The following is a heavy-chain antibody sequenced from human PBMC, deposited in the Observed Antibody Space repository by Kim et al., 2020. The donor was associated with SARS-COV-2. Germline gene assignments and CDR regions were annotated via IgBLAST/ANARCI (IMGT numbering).Heavy chain of an antibody. Sequence: GGSLRLSCAASGFTFSNAWMSWVRQAPGKGLEWVGRIKSKTDGGTTDYAAPVKGRFTISRDDSKNTLYLQMNSLKTEDTAVYYCTTDPLYYYGSGSYSSYYGMDVWGQGTTVTVSS. V-gene: IGHV3-15*01. CDR1: GFTFSNAW. CDR3: TTDPLYYYGSGSYSSYYGMDV. J-gene: IGHJ6*02. CDR2: IKSKTDGGTT. D-gene: IGHD3-10*01.